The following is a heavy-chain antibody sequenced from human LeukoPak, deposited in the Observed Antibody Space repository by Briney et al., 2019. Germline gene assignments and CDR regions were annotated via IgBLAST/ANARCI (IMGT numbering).Heavy chain of an antibody. J-gene: IGHJ3*02. D-gene: IGHD3-10*01. V-gene: IGHV1-69*13. CDR1: GGTFSSYA. CDR2: ITPIFNTS. CDR3: ARGMVRGVIGGGAFDI. Sequence: ASVKVSCKASGGTFSSYAFTWVRQAPGQGLEWMGRITPIFNTSNYAQKFQGRVTITADESTRTAYMVLSSLRSEDTAVYYCARGMVRGVIGGGAFDIWGQGTMVTVSS.